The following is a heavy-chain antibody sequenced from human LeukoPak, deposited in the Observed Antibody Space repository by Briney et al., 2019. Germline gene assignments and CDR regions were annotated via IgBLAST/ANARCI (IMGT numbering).Heavy chain of an antibody. CDR3: ARDLTYSGSYYGYYYYGMDV. CDR1: GGTFSSYA. CDR2: IILIFGTA. Sequence: SVKVSCKASGGTFSSYAISWVRQAPGQGLEWMGGIILIFGTANYAQKFQGRVTITADESTSTAYMELSSLRSEDTAVYYCARDLTYSGSYYGYYYYGMDVWGQGTTVTVSS. V-gene: IGHV1-69*13. J-gene: IGHJ6*02. D-gene: IGHD1-26*01.